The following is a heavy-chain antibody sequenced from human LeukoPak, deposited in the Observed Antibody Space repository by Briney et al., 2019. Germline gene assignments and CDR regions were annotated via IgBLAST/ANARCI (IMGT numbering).Heavy chain of an antibody. D-gene: IGHD6-19*01. CDR3: ARARAVAGFDY. CDR2: ISSSSSYI. CDR1: GFTFSSYS. Sequence: GGSLRLSCAASGFTFSSYSMNWVRQAPGRGLEWVSSISSSSSYIYYADSVKGRFTISRDNAKNSLYLQMNSLRAEDTAVYYCARARAVAGFDYWGQGTLVTVSS. J-gene: IGHJ4*02. V-gene: IGHV3-21*01.